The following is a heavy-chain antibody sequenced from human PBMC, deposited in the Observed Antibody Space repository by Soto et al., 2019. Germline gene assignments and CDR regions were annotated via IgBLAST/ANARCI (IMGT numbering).Heavy chain of an antibody. CDR1: EFTSSNYN. J-gene: IGHJ5*02. Sequence: GPLRDSYAASEFTSSNYNINWILQTPGEGLEWVSTILSIGTTYYADSVKGRFTISRDNSKNTLYLQMDSLRAEDTAVFFCAKKLGTTGGNCFHPCGQRALVSVSS. D-gene: IGHD1-1*01. CDR2: ILSIGTT. CDR3: AKKLGTTGGNCFHP. V-gene: IGHV3-23*01.